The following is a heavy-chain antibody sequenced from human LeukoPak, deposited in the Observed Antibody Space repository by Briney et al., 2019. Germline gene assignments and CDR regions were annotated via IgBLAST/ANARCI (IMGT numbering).Heavy chain of an antibody. D-gene: IGHD3-10*01. V-gene: IGHV1-2*02. CDR1: GYTFTPYY. CDR2: IYPYSTGT. Sequence: APVKASCKPSGYTFTPYYMHWVRQAPRHRLEWMSWIYPYSTGTAYTPTFHARVTMARGTSISTAYIELSRLRSDDTAVYYCARDFLLLWFGDDPPHYYGMDVWGQGTTVTVSS. CDR3: ARDFLLLWFGDDPPHYYGMDV. J-gene: IGHJ6*02.